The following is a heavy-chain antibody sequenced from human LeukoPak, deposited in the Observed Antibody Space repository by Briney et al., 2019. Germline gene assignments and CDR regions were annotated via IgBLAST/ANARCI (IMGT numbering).Heavy chain of an antibody. Sequence: SETLSLTFTVSGGAISSSSYDWGGIRQPPGKGLEWIGRIYYIVSTYYNPSLKSRVTISVDTSKNQFSLKLSSVTAADTAVYYCARRLYYDFWSGYYFDPWGQGTLVTVSS. D-gene: IGHD3-3*01. CDR2: IYYIVST. J-gene: IGHJ5*02. CDR1: GGAISSSSYD. V-gene: IGHV4-39*01. CDR3: ARRLYYDFWSGYYFDP.